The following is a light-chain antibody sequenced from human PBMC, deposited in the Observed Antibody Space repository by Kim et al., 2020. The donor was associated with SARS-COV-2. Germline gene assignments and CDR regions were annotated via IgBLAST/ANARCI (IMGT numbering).Light chain of an antibody. J-gene: IGLJ3*02. CDR3: LLHCGGTQFWV. CDR2: STT. V-gene: IGLV7-43*01. CDR1: TGAVTSGYY. Sequence: GTVTLPCASSTGAVTSGYYPNWFQQKPGQAPRALIYSTTNKHSWTPARFSGSLLGGKAALTLSSVQPEDEADYYCLLHCGGTQFWVFGGGTKLTVL.